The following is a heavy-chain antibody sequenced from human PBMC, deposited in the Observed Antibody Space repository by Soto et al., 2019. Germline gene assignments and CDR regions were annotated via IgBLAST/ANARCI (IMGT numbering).Heavy chain of an antibody. D-gene: IGHD3-10*01. V-gene: IGHV3-15*01. CDR1: GFTFTNAW. Sequence: GGSLRLSCAASGFTFTNAWMSWVRQAPGKGLEWVGHIKSRTDGGTPAYPTPVNGRFTISRDDSKNTLYLQMNSLKSEDTAVYYCTTDLRLWFGQLLNYWGRGTMVTVSS. CDR3: TTDLRLWFGQLLNY. CDR2: IKSRTDGGTP. J-gene: IGHJ4*02.